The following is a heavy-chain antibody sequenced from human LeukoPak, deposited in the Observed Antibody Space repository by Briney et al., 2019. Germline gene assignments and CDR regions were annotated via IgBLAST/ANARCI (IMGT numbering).Heavy chain of an antibody. D-gene: IGHD4-17*01. CDR1: GGSISSYH. CDR3: ARVNYGDYGLDY. Sequence: KPSETLSLTCTVSGGSISSYHWSWIRQPPGKGLEWIGYIYYSGSTNYNPSLKSRVTISVDTSKNQFSLKLSSVTAADTAVYYCARVNYGDYGLDYWGQGTLVTVSS. J-gene: IGHJ4*02. V-gene: IGHV4-59*01. CDR2: IYYSGST.